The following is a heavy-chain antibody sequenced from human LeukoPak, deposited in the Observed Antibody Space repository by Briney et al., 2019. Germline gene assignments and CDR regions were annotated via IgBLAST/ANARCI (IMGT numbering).Heavy chain of an antibody. CDR3: ARDRGAGYCSSTSCPLGYFDY. J-gene: IGHJ4*02. Sequence: PSETLSLTCTVSGGSISSGGYYWSWIRQHPGKGLEWIGYIYYSGSTYYNPSLKSRVTISVDTSKNQFSLKLSSVTAADTAVYYCARDRGAGYCSSTSCPLGYFDYWGQGTLVTVSS. CDR2: IYYSGST. V-gene: IGHV4-31*03. D-gene: IGHD2-2*01. CDR1: GGSISSGGYY.